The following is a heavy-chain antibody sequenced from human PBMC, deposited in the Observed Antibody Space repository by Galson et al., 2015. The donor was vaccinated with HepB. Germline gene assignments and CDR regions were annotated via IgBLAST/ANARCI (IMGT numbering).Heavy chain of an antibody. Sequence: SVKVSCKASGGTFSSYAISWVRQAPGQGLEWMGGIIPIFGTANYAQKFQGRVTITADESTSTAYMELSSLRSEDTAVYYCARLSTAARLDPHYYGMDVWGQGTTVTVSS. CDR1: GGTFSSYA. V-gene: IGHV1-69*13. CDR2: IIPIFGTA. CDR3: ARLSTAARLDPHYYGMDV. D-gene: IGHD6-6*01. J-gene: IGHJ6*02.